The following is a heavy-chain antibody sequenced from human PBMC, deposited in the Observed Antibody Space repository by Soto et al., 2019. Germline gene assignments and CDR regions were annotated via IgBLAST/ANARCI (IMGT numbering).Heavy chain of an antibody. V-gene: IGHV4-34*01. CDR3: ARERPSITIFGVVTSVYFDY. CDR2: INHSGST. D-gene: IGHD3-3*01. CDR1: GGSFSGYY. Sequence: SETLSLTCAVYGGSFSGYYWSWIRQPPGKGLEWIGEINHSGSTNYNPSLKSRVTISVDTSKNQFSLKLSSVTAADTAVYYCARERPSITIFGVVTSVYFDYWGQGTLVTVSS. J-gene: IGHJ4*02.